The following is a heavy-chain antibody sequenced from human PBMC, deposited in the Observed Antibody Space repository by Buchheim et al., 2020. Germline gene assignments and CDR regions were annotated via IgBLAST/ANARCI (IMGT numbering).Heavy chain of an antibody. J-gene: IGHJ4*02. CDR2: ISPDGSKE. V-gene: IGHV3-30-3*01. CDR3: ARERLGRLDF. CDR1: GFTFSSHA. Sequence: QVQLVESGGGVVQPGMSLRLSCAASGFTFSSHAMHWVRQAPGKGLEWVAAISPDGSKEYYTASVEGGFTISRDNSKNTVFLQRNSLTAEGTAIYYCARERLGRLDFWGQGTL.